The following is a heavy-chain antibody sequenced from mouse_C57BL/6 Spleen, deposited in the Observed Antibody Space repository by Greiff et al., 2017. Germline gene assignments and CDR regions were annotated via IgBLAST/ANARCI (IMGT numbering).Heavy chain of an antibody. V-gene: IGHV1-54*01. D-gene: IGHD1-1*01. CDR1: GYAFTNYL. J-gene: IGHJ4*01. CDR3: ARNYYGSFYAMDY. CDR2: INPGSGGT. Sequence: VQLQQSGAELVRPGTSVKVSCKASGYAFTNYLIEWVKQRPGQGLEWIGVINPGSGGTNYNEKFKGKETLTADKSSSTAYMQLSSLTSEDSAVYFCARNYYGSFYAMDYWGQGTSVTVSS.